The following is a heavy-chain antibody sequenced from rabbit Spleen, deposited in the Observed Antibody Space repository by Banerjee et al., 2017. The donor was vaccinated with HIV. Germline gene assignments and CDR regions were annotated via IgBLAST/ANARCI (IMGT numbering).Heavy chain of an antibody. D-gene: IGHD4-2*01. J-gene: IGHJ4*01. Sequence: QSLEESAGGLVNPGGSLTLTCTASGFSLSSYYMNWVRQAPGKGLEWIGYIDPVFGITYYANWVNGRFSISRENAQNTVFLQMTSLTAADTATYFCARDAAGREDFNLWGPGTLVTVS. CDR1: GFSLSSYY. CDR2: IDPVFGIT. CDR3: ARDAAGREDFNL. V-gene: IGHV1S7*01.